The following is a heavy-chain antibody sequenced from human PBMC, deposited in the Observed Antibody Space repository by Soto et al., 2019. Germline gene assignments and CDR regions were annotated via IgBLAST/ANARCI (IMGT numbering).Heavy chain of an antibody. Sequence: EVQLVESGGGLVQPGGSLKLSCAASGFTFSGSAMYWVRQASGKGLEWVGRIRSKANSYATAYAASVKGRFTISRDDSKNTAYLQMNSLKTEDTAVYYCTQTGYYYDSSGYQRFDPWGQGTLVTVSS. D-gene: IGHD3-22*01. V-gene: IGHV3-73*02. CDR3: TQTGYYYDSSGYQRFDP. CDR2: IRSKANSYAT. J-gene: IGHJ5*02. CDR1: GFTFSGSA.